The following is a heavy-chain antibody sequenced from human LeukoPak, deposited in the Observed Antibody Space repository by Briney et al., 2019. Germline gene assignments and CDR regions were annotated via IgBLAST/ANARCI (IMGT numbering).Heavy chain of an antibody. CDR3: ARDGSGWSFDY. CDR1: GFTFSSYD. Sequence: GGSLRLSCAASGFTFSSYDMHWVRQAPGKGLEWVAVISYDGSNKYYADSVKGRFTISRDNSKNTLYLQMNSLRAEDTAVYYCARDGSGWSFDYWGQGTLVAVSS. V-gene: IGHV3-30*01. CDR2: ISYDGSNK. D-gene: IGHD6-19*01. J-gene: IGHJ4*02.